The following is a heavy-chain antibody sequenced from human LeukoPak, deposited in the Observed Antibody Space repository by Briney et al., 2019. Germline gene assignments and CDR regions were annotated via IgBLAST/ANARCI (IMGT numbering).Heavy chain of an antibody. D-gene: IGHD4-23*01. CDR2: INHSGST. CDR3: ARERDGGNAGYYYFDY. V-gene: IGHV4-34*01. CDR1: GGSFSGYY. J-gene: IGHJ4*02. Sequence: SETLSLTCAVYGGSFSGYYWSWIRQPPGKGLEWIGEINHSGSTNYNPSLKSRVTISVDTSKNQFSLKLSSVTAADTAVYYCARERDGGNAGYYYFDYWGQGTLVTVSS.